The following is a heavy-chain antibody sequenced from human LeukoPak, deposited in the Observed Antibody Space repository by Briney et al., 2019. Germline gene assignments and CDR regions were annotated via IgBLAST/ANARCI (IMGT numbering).Heavy chain of an antibody. CDR2: ISYDGSNK. J-gene: IGHJ5*02. CDR1: GFTFSSYA. V-gene: IGHV3-30-3*01. CDR3: AREFEGDSWFDP. D-gene: IGHD3-10*01. Sequence: GGSLRFSCAASGFTFSSYAMHWVRQAPGKGLEWVAVISYDGSNKYYADSVKGRFTISRDNSKNTLYLQMNSLRAEDTAVYYCAREFEGDSWFDPWGQGTLVTVSS.